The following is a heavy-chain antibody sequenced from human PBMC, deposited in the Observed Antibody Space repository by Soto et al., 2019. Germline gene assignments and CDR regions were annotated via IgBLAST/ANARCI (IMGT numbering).Heavy chain of an antibody. CDR1: GFAFSSYT. V-gene: IGHV3-48*02. Sequence: GGSLRLSCVASGFAFSSYTMNWVRQAPGKGLEWVSSITMSSSTSTIYYADSVKGRFTISRDNAKNTLYLQMNSLRDEDTAVYYCARDWTFQSLWGQGTVVTVSS. CDR3: ARDWTFQSL. J-gene: IGHJ4*02. D-gene: IGHD3-3*01. CDR2: ITMSSSTSTI.